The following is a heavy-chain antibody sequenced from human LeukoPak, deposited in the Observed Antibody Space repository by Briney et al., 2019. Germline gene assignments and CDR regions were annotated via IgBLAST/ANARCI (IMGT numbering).Heavy chain of an antibody. V-gene: IGHV4-59*01. CDR2: IYYSGSS. Sequence: SETLSLTCNVSGGSINSYHWSWIRQPPGKGLEWIGYIYYSGSSNYNPPLKSRVTISVDTSKNQFSLKLSSVTAADTAVYYCARVPRSYYYYYYMDVWGKGTTVTVSS. CDR1: GGSINSYH. J-gene: IGHJ6*03. CDR3: ARVPRSYYYYYYMDV.